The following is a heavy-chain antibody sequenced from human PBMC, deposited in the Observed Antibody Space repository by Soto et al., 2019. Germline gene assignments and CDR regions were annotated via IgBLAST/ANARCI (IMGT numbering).Heavy chain of an antibody. J-gene: IGHJ4*02. Sequence: SETLSLTCAVYGGSFNGYYWSWIRQPPGKGLEWIGEINHSGSTNYNPSLKSRVTISVDTSKNQFSLKLSSVTAADTAVYYCARHKYYDILTGYYPAFDYWGQGTLVTASS. V-gene: IGHV4-34*01. CDR2: INHSGST. D-gene: IGHD3-9*01. CDR1: GGSFNGYY. CDR3: ARHKYYDILTGYYPAFDY.